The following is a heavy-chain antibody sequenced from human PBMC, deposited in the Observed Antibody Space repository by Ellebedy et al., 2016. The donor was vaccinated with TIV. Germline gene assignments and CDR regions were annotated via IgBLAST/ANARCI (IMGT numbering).Heavy chain of an antibody. CDR1: GFTVSSNY. V-gene: IGHV3-53*05. D-gene: IGHD3-22*01. J-gene: IGHJ3*02. CDR2: IYSGGST. CDR3: AKDPNYYDSSGLI. Sequence: PGGSLRLSCAASGFTVSSNYMSWVRQAPGKGLEWVSVIYSGGSTYYADSVKSRFTISRDNSKNTLYLQMNSLRAEDTAVYYCAKDPNYYDSSGLIWGQGTMVTVSS.